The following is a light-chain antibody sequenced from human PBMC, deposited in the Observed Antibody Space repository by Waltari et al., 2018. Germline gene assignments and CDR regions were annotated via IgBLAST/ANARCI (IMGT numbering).Light chain of an antibody. V-gene: IGKV1-27*01. J-gene: IGKJ1*01. CDR3: QRYNSARWT. CDR1: QGSSNY. CDR2: ASS. Sequence: DIQMTQSPSSLSASVGDSVTITCRASQGSSNYLAWYQQKPGKVPNLLIYASSTLQSVGPSRFSGSGSGTDFTLTISSLQPEDVATYYCQRYNSARWTFGQGTKVEIK.